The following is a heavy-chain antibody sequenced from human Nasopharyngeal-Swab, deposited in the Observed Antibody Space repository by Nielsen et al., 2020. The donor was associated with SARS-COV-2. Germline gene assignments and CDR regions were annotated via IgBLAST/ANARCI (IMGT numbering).Heavy chain of an antibody. V-gene: IGHV3-30*18. CDR3: AKDAAARLPPFYYYYMDV. Sequence: GRSLRLSCAASGFTFSTYGMHWVRQAPGKGLEWVAVISYDGSDKYYADSVKGRFTISRDNSKNTLYLLMHSLRAEDTAVYYCAKDAAARLPPFYYYYMDVWGKGTTVTVSS. CDR2: ISYDGSDK. CDR1: GFTFSTYG. D-gene: IGHD6-13*01. J-gene: IGHJ6*03.